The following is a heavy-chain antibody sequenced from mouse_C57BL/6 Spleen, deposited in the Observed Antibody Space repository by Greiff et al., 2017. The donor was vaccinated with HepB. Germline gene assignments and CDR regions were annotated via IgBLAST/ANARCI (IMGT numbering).Heavy chain of an antibody. CDR2: IDPETGGT. CDR1: GYTFTDYE. D-gene: IGHD1-3*01. J-gene: IGHJ4*01. CDR3: TRRTNGAPNYYAMDY. V-gene: IGHV1-15*01. Sequence: VQLVESGAELVRPGASVTLSCKASGYTFTDYEMHWVKQTPVHGLEWIGAIDPETGGTAYNQKFKGKAILTADKSSSTAYMELRSLTSEDSAVYYCTRRTNGAPNYYAMDYWGQGTSVTVSS.